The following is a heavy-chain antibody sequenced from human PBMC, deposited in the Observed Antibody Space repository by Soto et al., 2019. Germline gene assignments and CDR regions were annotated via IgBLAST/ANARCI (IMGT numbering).Heavy chain of an antibody. Sequence: EVQLVESGGGLVKPGGSLRLSCAASGFTFSSYSMNWVRQAPGKGLEWVSSISSSSSYIYYADSVKGRFTISRDNAKNPLFLQINSLRAEEPAVYYCAREIGRSGKVHWGQGTLVTVSS. CDR1: GFTFSSYS. V-gene: IGHV3-21*01. D-gene: IGHD2-15*01. CDR2: ISSSSSYI. CDR3: AREIGRSGKVH. J-gene: IGHJ4*02.